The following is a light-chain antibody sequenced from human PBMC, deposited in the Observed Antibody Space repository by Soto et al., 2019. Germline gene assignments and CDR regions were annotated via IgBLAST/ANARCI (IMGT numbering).Light chain of an antibody. CDR1: NTDVGYYNY. J-gene: IGLJ2*01. CDR2: EVT. CDR3: RSCTSISSVV. V-gene: IGLV2-14*01. Sequence: QSALTQPASVSGSPGQSITISCIGTNTDVGYYNYVSWYQQHPGEAPKLMIYEVTNRPSGVSNRSSGSKSGNTASLTISGLQAEDEADYYCRSCTSISSVVFGGGTKVTVL.